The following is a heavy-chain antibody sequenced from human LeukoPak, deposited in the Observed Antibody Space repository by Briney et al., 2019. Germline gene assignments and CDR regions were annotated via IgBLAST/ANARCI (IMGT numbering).Heavy chain of an antibody. CDR2: MYYSGST. V-gene: IGHV4-39*07. D-gene: IGHD3-10*01. CDR3: AREMRSPRGGFDY. J-gene: IGHJ4*02. Sequence: SETLSLTCTVSSGSISSTSYYWGWIRQPPGMGLEWIGSMYYSGSTYYNPSLKSRVTISVDTSKSQFSLKLSSVTAADTAVYYCAREMRSPRGGFDYWDQGTLVTVTS. CDR1: SGSISSTSYY.